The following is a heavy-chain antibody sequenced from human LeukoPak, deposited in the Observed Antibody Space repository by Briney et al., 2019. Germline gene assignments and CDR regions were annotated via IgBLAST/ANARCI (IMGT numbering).Heavy chain of an antibody. CDR3: TRDANHYGGMDV. Sequence: PGGPLRLSCAVSGITVSKYWMHWVRQVPGKGLVWVSRIHSDGSTTDYADSVKGRFTITRDSAKNTLYLEMNSLRVEDTAVYYCTRDANHYGGMDVWGQGTTVTVSS. V-gene: IGHV3-74*01. CDR1: GITVSKYW. J-gene: IGHJ6*02. CDR2: IHSDGSTT.